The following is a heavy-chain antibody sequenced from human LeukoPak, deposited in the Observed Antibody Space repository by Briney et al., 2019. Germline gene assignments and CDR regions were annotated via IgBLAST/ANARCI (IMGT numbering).Heavy chain of an antibody. Sequence: PGGSLRLSCAASGLTYSSTDMSWVRKGQGKGLELVSGISGSGGSTYYADSVKRRITISRDNSKNTLYLQMNSLRAEDTALYYCAKEYYDYVWVIHVDYWGQGTLVTVSS. J-gene: IGHJ4*02. CDR3: AKEYYDYVWVIHVDY. D-gene: IGHD3-16*01. CDR1: GLTYSSTD. V-gene: IGHV3-23*01. CDR2: ISGSGGST.